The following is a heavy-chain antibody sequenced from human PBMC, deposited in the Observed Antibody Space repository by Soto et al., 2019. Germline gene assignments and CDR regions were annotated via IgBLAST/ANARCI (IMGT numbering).Heavy chain of an antibody. CDR1: GFTFSSYG. CDR3: AKDKDDAYFDY. CDR2: ISYDGSNK. Sequence: GVSLRLSCAASGFTFSSYGMHWVRQAPGKGLEWVAVISYDGSNKYYADSVKGRFTISRDNSKNTLYLQMNSLRAEDTAVYYCAKDKDDAYFDYWGQGTLVTVSS. D-gene: IGHD1-1*01. V-gene: IGHV3-30*18. J-gene: IGHJ4*02.